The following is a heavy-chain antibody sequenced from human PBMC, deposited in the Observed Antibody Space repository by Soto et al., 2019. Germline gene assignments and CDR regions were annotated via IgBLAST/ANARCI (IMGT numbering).Heavy chain of an antibody. CDR1: GFTFSSYA. V-gene: IGHV3-23*01. J-gene: IGHJ6*03. Sequence: GGSLRLSCAASGFTFSSYAMSWVRQAPGKGLEWVSAISGSGGSTYYADSVKGRFTISRDNSKNTLYLKMNSLRAEDTAVYYCAKMGDYCSGGSCSADPYYYYMDVWGKGTTVTVSS. CDR3: AKMGDYCSGGSCSADPYYYYMDV. D-gene: IGHD2-15*01. CDR2: ISGSGGST.